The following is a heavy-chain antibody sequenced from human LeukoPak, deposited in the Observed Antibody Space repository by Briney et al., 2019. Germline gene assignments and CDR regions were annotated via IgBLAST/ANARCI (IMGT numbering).Heavy chain of an antibody. J-gene: IGHJ3*02. CDR1: GFTFSVYG. V-gene: IGHV3-23*01. CDR2: LSGSGSST. Sequence: GRSLRLSCAASGFTFSVYGMHWVRQAPGKGLEWVSALSGSGSSTNYADSVKGRFTISRDNSKNTLYLQMNSLRAEDTAVYYCARDFGRNGDFHAFDIWGQGTMVTVSS. CDR3: ARDFGRNGDFHAFDI. D-gene: IGHD4-17*01.